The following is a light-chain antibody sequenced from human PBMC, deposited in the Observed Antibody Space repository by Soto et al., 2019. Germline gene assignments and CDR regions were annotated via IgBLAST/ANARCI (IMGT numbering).Light chain of an antibody. Sequence: IQMTQSPSTLSASVGDRVTITCRTSQSISSWLAWYQQKPGKAPKLLIYDASSLESGVPSRFSGSGSGTELTLTISSLQPGDFATYYCQQYKSYWTFGQGTKV. J-gene: IGKJ1*01. CDR3: QQYKSYWT. V-gene: IGKV1-5*01. CDR1: QSISSW. CDR2: DAS.